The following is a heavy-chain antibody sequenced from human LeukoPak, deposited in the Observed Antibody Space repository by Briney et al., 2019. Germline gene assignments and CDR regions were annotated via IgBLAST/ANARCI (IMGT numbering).Heavy chain of an antibody. D-gene: IGHD3-10*01. CDR3: ARGEDHGSGTVHFEY. J-gene: IGHJ4*02. CDR2: IYHGGST. CDR1: GGSISSSNW. Sequence: SETLSLTCAVSGGSISSSNWWSWVRQPPGKGLEWIGEIYHGGSTNFNSSLKSRVTMSVDKSKNQFSLNLSSVTAADTAVYYCARGEDHGSGTVHFEYWGQGTLVTVSS. V-gene: IGHV4-4*02.